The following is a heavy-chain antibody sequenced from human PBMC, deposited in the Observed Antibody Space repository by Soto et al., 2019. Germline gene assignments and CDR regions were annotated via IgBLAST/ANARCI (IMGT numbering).Heavy chain of an antibody. D-gene: IGHD1-26*01. CDR3: ARSRNSAVADSFDF. Sequence: GSLRLSCAASGFTFRNYAIHWVRQAPGKGLEWVAVISRDGSHKYYLDSVKGRFTISRDNSKDTVNLLMNSLRDDDSAMYYCARSRNSAVADSFDFWGQGTLVTVSS. CDR2: ISRDGSHK. CDR1: GFTFRNYA. J-gene: IGHJ4*02. V-gene: IGHV3-30*04.